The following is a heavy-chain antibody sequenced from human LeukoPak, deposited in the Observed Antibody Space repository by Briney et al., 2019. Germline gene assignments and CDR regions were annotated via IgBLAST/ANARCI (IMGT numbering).Heavy chain of an antibody. CDR2: IIPLFGTA. J-gene: IGHJ3*02. D-gene: IGHD4-17*01. V-gene: IGHV1-69*05. Sequence: SVKVSCKASGGTLSSYAISGVRQAPGQGLEGMGRIIPLFGTANYAQKFQGRVTITTDESTSTAYMELSSLRSEDTAVYYCASGVTTVTIDAFDIWGQGTMVTVSS. CDR1: GGTLSSYA. CDR3: ASGVTTVTIDAFDI.